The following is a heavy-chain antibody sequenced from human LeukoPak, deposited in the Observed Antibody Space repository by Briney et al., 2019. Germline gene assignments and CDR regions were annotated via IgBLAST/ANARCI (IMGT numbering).Heavy chain of an antibody. CDR3: ARVLPYDYVNRFDR. CDR2: ISSSTSTI. Sequence: GGSLRLSCAASGFTFSNYSMNWVRQAPGKGLEWVSYISSSTSTIYYADSVKGRFTISRDNAKNSLYLQMKSLRAEDTAGYCCARVLPYDYVNRFDRWGQGTLVTVSS. CDR1: GFTFSNYS. V-gene: IGHV3-48*01. D-gene: IGHD3-16*01. J-gene: IGHJ5*02.